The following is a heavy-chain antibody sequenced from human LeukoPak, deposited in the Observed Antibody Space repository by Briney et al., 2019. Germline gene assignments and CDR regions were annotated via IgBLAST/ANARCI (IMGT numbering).Heavy chain of an antibody. Sequence: ASVNVSFKASGYTFTSYGISWVRQAPGQGLEWMGWISAYNGNTNYAQKLQGRVTMTTDTSTSTAYMELRSLRSDDTAVYYCARDRPNFDSSGYYFDYWGQGTLVTVSS. CDR3: ARDRPNFDSSGYYFDY. CDR1: GYTFTSYG. V-gene: IGHV1-18*01. J-gene: IGHJ4*02. D-gene: IGHD3-22*01. CDR2: ISAYNGNT.